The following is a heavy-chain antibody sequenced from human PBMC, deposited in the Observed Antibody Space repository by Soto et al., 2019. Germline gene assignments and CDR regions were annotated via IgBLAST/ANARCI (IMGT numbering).Heavy chain of an antibody. CDR3: ARDWSRGTSEISDL. J-gene: IGHJ5*02. CDR1: GYIFTTYG. CDR2: VSTHDGDT. Sequence: ASVKVSCKTSGYIFTTYGISWVRQAPGQGFEWMGWVSTHDGDTKYAQRVQGRVTMTTDTSTTTAYMELRSLRSDDTAIYYCARDWSRGTSEISDLWGQGTLVTVSS. V-gene: IGHV1-18*01.